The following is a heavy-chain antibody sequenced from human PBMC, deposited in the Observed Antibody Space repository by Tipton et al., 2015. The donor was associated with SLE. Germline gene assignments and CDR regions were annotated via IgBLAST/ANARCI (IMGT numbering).Heavy chain of an antibody. CDR1: GESFSGYY. CDR2: INHSGST. D-gene: IGHD6-6*01. CDR3: ARDSYSSSSGSYYYGMDV. Sequence: TLSLTCAVYGESFSGYYWSWIRQPPGKGLEWIGVINHSGSTNYNPSLKSRVTISGYTSKNQFSLKLSSVTAADTAVYYCARDSYSSSSGSYYYGMDVWGQGTTVTVSS. V-gene: IGHV4-34*01. J-gene: IGHJ6*02.